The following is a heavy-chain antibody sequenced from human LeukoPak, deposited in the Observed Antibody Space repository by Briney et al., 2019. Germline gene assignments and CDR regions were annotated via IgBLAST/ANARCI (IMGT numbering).Heavy chain of an antibody. V-gene: IGHV3-20*04. CDR3: ARDRDDYGWGSYRYRYFDY. D-gene: IGHD3-16*02. CDR2: INWNGGST. CDR1: GFTFDDYG. J-gene: IGHJ4*02. Sequence: PGGSLRLSCAASGFTFDDYGMSWVRQAPGKGLEWVSGINWNGGSTGYAASVKGRFTISRDNAKNSLYLQMNSLRAEDTVLYYRARDRDDYGWGSYRYRYFDYWGQGTLVTVSS.